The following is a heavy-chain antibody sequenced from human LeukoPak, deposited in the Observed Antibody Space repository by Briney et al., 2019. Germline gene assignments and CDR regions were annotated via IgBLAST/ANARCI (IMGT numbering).Heavy chain of an antibody. D-gene: IGHD5-24*01. Sequence: GGSLRLSCAASGFTFSSYAMSWVRQAPGKGLEWVSVISGSGSSKYYADYVKGRFTISKDNSKNTLYLQMNSLRAEDTAVYYCAKEMATIRAFDFWGQGTMVTVSS. J-gene: IGHJ3*01. V-gene: IGHV3-23*01. CDR2: ISGSGSSK. CDR3: AKEMATIRAFDF. CDR1: GFTFSSYA.